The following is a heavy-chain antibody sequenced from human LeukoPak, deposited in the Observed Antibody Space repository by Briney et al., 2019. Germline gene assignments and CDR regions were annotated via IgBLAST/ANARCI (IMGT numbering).Heavy chain of an antibody. V-gene: IGHV3-21*01. J-gene: IGHJ4*02. Sequence: PGGSLRLSCAASGFTFSSYSMNWVRQAPGKGLEWVSSISSSSSYIYYADSVKGRFTISRDNAKNSLYLQMNSLRAEDTAVYYCARGYCSGGSCYGTGWGQGTLVTVSS. CDR1: GFTFSSYS. CDR3: ARGYCSGGSCYGTG. D-gene: IGHD2-15*01. CDR2: ISSSSSYI.